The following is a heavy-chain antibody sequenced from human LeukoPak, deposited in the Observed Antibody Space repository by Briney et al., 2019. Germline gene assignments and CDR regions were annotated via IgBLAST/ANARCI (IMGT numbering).Heavy chain of an antibody. CDR2: MNPNSGNT. D-gene: IGHD3-3*01. V-gene: IGHV1-8*01. Sequence: GASVKVSCTASGYTFTSYDINWVRQATGQGLEWMGWMNPNSGNTGYAQKFQGRVTMTRNTSISTAYMELSSLRSEDTAVYYCARTPYDFWSGYYFGYYYYGMDVWGQGTTVTVSS. CDR3: ARTPYDFWSGYYFGYYYYGMDV. J-gene: IGHJ6*02. CDR1: GYTFTSYD.